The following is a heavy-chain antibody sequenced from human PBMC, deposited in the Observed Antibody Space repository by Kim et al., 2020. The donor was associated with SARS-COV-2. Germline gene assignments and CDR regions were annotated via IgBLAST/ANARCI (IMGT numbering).Heavy chain of an antibody. V-gene: IGHV3-30*02. Sequence: GGSLRLSCVASGFTFSSYGMHWVRQAPGKGLEWVAVMWYDGSREHYADSVKGRFTISRDNSKNTLYLQMNSLRGEDTAVYYCATEKPQLAFAYWGQGSLV. D-gene: IGHD6-19*01. CDR1: GFTFSSYG. CDR3: ATEKPQLAFAY. CDR2: MWYDGSRE. J-gene: IGHJ4*02.